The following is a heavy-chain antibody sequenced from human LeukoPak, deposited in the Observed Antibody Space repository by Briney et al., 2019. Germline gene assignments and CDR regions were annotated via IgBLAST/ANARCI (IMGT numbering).Heavy chain of an antibody. CDR1: GFTFSSYA. D-gene: IGHD1-1*01. CDR3: AKASWSQYYYYYYMDV. Sequence: PGGSLRLSCAASGFTFSSYAMSWVRQAPGKGLEWVSAISGSGGSTYYADSVKGRFTIPRDNSKNTLYLQMNSLRAEDTAVYYCAKASWSQYYYYYYMDVWGKGTTVTVSS. CDR2: ISGSGGST. V-gene: IGHV3-23*01. J-gene: IGHJ6*03.